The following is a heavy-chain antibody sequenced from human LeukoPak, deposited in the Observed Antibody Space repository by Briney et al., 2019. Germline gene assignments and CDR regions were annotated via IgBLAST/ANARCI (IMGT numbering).Heavy chain of an antibody. CDR3: ARLYYYNDGGLYFGPEAFDL. CDR2: STGTG. Sequence: SKTLSLTCTVSGDSISNHYLGWIRQPAGKGLEWIGISTGTGNYNPSLKSRVSVSVDTSRNLVSLTLTSVTAADTGIYYCARLYYYNDGGLYFGPEAFDLWGQGTRVTVSS. CDR1: GDSISNHY. D-gene: IGHD3-10*01. V-gene: IGHV4-4*07. J-gene: IGHJ3*01.